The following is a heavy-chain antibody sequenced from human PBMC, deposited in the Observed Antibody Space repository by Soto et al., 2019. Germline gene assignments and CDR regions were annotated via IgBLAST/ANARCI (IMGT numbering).Heavy chain of an antibody. CDR3: ARDGLEEVGWFDP. CDR1: GYSISGGYY. Sequence: PSETLSLTCAVSGYSISGGYYWGWIRQPPGKGLEWIGSIYHSGSSYNNPAFKSRVTISVDTSKNQVSLRLTSVTAADTAVYYCARDGLEEVGWFDPWGQGTLVTVSS. V-gene: IGHV4-38-2*02. CDR2: IYHSGSS. J-gene: IGHJ5*02.